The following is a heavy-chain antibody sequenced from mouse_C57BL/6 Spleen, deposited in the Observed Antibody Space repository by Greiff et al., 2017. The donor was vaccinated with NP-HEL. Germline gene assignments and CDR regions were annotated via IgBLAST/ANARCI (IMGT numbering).Heavy chain of an antibody. CDR3: ARWRGNFYAMDY. CDR1: GYAFTNYL. Sequence: QVQLKESGAELVRPGTSVKVSCKASGYAFTNYLIEWVKQRPGQGLEWIGVINPGSGGTNYNEKFKGKATLTADKSSSTAYMQLSSLTSEDSAVYFCARWRGNFYAMDYWGQGTSVTVSS. J-gene: IGHJ4*01. D-gene: IGHD2-1*01. V-gene: IGHV1-54*01. CDR2: INPGSGGT.